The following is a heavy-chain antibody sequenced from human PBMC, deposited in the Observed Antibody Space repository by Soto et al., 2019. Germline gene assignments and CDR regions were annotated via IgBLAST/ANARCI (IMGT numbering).Heavy chain of an antibody. CDR2: IYYSGST. CDR3: ARDVLAGGFDY. CDR1: GGSISSGGYY. D-gene: IGHD3-3*02. J-gene: IGHJ4*02. Sequence: QVQLQESGPGLVKPSQTLSLTCTVSGGSISSGGYYWSWIRQHPGKGLEWIGYIYYSGSTYYNPSLKRRVNLSGDTSKDPFSLELSFVAAAGTAGYYWARDVLAGGFDYWGQGTLVTVSS. V-gene: IGHV4-31*03.